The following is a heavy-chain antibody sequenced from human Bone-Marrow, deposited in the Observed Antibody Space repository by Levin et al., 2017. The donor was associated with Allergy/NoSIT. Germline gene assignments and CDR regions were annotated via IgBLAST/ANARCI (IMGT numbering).Heavy chain of an antibody. CDR3: AKDVSRPSGDYHNWFDP. CDR1: GFTFSSYA. D-gene: IGHD4-17*01. V-gene: IGHV3-23*01. CDR2: ISGSGGST. Sequence: GESLKISCAASGFTFSSYAMSWVRQAPGKGLEWVSAISGSGGSTYYADSVKGRFTISRDNSKNTLYLQMNSLRAEDTAVYYCAKDVSRPSGDYHNWFDPWGQGTLVTVSS. J-gene: IGHJ5*02.